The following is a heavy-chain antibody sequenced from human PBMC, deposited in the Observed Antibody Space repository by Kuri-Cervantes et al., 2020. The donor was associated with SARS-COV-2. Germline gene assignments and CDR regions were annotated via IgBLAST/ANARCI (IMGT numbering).Heavy chain of an antibody. CDR2: ISAYNGNT. Sequence: ASVKVSCKASGYTFTSYCISWVRQAPGQGLEWMGWISAYNGNTNYAQKLQGRVTMPADTSMSTAYMELRSLRSDDTAVYYCPSLGCSRTSCYPYWFDPWGQGTLVTVSS. J-gene: IGHJ5*02. CDR1: GYTFTSYC. V-gene: IGHV1-18*01. D-gene: IGHD2-2*01. CDR3: PSLGCSRTSCYPYWFDP.